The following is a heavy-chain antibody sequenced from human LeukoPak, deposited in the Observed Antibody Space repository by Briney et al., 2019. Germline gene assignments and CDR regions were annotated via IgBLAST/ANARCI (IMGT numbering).Heavy chain of an antibody. Sequence: ASVKVSCKASGYTFTGYYMHWVRQAPGQGLEWMGWINPNSGGTNYAQKFQGWVTMTRDTSISTAYMELSRLRSDDTAVYYCARDRRGSGSYPLDYWGQGTLVTVSS. CDR1: GYTFTGYY. CDR3: ARDRRGSGSYPLDY. CDR2: INPNSGGT. J-gene: IGHJ4*02. V-gene: IGHV1-2*04. D-gene: IGHD1-26*01.